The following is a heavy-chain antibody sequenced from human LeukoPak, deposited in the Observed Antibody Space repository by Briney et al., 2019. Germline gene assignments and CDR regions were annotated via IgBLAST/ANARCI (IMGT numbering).Heavy chain of an antibody. V-gene: IGHV3-11*01. CDR1: GFTFSDYY. J-gene: IGHJ4*02. D-gene: IGHD1-26*01. Sequence: PGGSLRLSCAASGFTFSDYYMSWIRQAPGNGLEWVSYISSSGSTIDYADSVKGRFTISRDNSKNTLYLQMNSLRAEDTAVYYCAKDLGYGGSYSDYWGQGTLVTVSS. CDR2: ISSSGSTI. CDR3: AKDLGYGGSYSDY.